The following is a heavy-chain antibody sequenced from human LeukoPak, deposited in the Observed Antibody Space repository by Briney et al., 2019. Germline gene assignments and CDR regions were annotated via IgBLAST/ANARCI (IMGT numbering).Heavy chain of an antibody. CDR3: AKERRLTTAFDY. Sequence: ETLSLTCTVSGGSISSYYWSWIRQPPGKGLEWVSAISGSSGSTHYADSVKGRFTISRDNSKNILYLQMNSLRAEDTAVYYCAKERRLTTAFDYWGQGTLVTVSS. V-gene: IGHV3-23*01. CDR2: ISGSSGST. J-gene: IGHJ4*02. D-gene: IGHD4-17*01. CDR1: GGSISSYY.